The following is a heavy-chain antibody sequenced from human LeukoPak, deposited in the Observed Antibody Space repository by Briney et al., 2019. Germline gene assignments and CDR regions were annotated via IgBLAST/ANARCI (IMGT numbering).Heavy chain of an antibody. CDR1: GFTFSSYA. Sequence: GGSLRLSCAASGFTFSSYAMSWVRQAPGKGLEWVSAISGSGGSTYYADSVKGRFTISRDNPKNTLYLQMNSLRAEDTAVYYCAKQGYCSGGSCYPYWFDPWGQGTLVTVSS. J-gene: IGHJ5*02. CDR2: ISGSGGST. V-gene: IGHV3-23*01. CDR3: AKQGYCSGGSCYPYWFDP. D-gene: IGHD2-15*01.